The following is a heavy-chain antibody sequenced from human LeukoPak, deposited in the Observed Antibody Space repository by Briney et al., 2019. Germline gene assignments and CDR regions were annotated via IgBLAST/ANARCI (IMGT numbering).Heavy chain of an antibody. CDR2: IYYSGNT. D-gene: IGHD4-23*01. CDR3: ARAYYGGPYFDY. CDR1: GGSISSYY. J-gene: IGHJ4*02. Sequence: KPSETLSLTCTVSGGSISSYYWSWIRQPPGKGLEWIGYIYYSGNTNYNPSLKSRVTISVDTSKNQFSLKLSSVTAADTAVYYCARAYYGGPYFDYWGQGTLVTVSS. V-gene: IGHV4-59*01.